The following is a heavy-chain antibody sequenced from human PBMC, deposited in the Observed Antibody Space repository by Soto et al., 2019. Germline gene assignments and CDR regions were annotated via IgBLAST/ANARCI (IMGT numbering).Heavy chain of an antibody. CDR1: GGTFSSYA. V-gene: IGHV1-69*01. J-gene: IGHJ6*02. CDR2: IIPIFGTA. CDR3: ARDNYQSSSVHYYYGMDV. Sequence: QVQLVQSGAEVKKPGSSVKVSCKASGGTFSSYAISWVRQAPGQGLEWMGGIIPIFGTANYAQKFQGRVTITADESTSTAYMELSSLRSEDTAVYYCARDNYQSSSVHYYYGMDVWGQGTTVTVSS. D-gene: IGHD6-6*01.